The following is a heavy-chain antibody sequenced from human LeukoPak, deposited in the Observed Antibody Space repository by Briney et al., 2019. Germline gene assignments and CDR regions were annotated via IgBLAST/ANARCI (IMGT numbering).Heavy chain of an antibody. V-gene: IGHV3-33*08. CDR3: ARDGAARDVDY. Sequence: GGSLRLSCAASGFTFSSYSMNWVRQAPGKGLEWVAVIWYDGSNKYYADSVKGRFTISRDNSKNTLCLQMNSLRAEDTAVYYCARDGAARDVDYWGQGTLVTVSS. CDR2: IWYDGSNK. J-gene: IGHJ4*02. D-gene: IGHD6-6*01. CDR1: GFTFSSYS.